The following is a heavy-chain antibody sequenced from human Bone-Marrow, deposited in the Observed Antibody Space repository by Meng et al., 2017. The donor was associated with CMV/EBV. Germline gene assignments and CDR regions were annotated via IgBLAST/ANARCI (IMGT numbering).Heavy chain of an antibody. J-gene: IGHJ5*02. V-gene: IGHV3-74*01. CDR3: ARVGYCSSTSCSS. CDR1: GFTFSSYW. CDR2: INSDGSST. Sequence: GESLKISCAASGFTFSSYWMHWVRQAPGKGLVWVSRINSDGSSTSYADSVKGRFTISRDNSKNTLYLQMNSLRAEDTAVYYCARVGYCSSTSCSSWGQGTLVTVSS. D-gene: IGHD2-2*01.